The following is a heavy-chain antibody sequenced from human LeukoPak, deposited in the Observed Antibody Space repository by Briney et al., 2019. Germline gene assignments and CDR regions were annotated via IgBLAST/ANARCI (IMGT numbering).Heavy chain of an antibody. D-gene: IGHD2-2*01. V-gene: IGHV4-38-2*02. CDR1: GYSVSSAFH. Sequence: SETLSLTCGVSGYSVSSAFHWGWIRQPPGKGLEWIGRIYTSGSTNYNPSLKSRVTMSVDTSKNQFSLKLSSVTAADTAVYYCARDSHIVVVPGTWFDPWGQGTLVTVSS. CDR2: IYTSGST. J-gene: IGHJ5*02. CDR3: ARDSHIVVVPGTWFDP.